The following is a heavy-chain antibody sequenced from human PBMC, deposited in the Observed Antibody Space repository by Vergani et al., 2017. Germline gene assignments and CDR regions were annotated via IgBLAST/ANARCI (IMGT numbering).Heavy chain of an antibody. CDR3: ARVFIAAARSFDY. V-gene: IGHV4-34*01. CDR2: INHSGST. CDR1: GGSFSGYY. Sequence: QVQLQQWGAGLLKPSETLSLTCAVYGGSFSGYYWSWIRQPLGKGLGWFGEINHSGSTNYNPSLKSRVTISVDTYKNKFYLKLSSVTAADTAVYYCARVFIAAARSFDYWGQGTLVTVSS. J-gene: IGHJ4*02. D-gene: IGHD6-13*01.